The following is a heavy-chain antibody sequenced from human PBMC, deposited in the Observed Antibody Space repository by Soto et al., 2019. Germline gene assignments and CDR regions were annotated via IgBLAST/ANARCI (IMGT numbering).Heavy chain of an antibody. CDR3: ARGGYYDSSGSRNYHYYGMDV. CDR1: GYTFSSYC. J-gene: IGHJ6*02. CDR2: ISPYDGNT. Sequence: ASVKVSCKASGYTFSSYCINWVRQAPGQGLEWLGWISPYDGNTKYAQILQGRVSMTTDTSTKTAYMEVRSLRSDDTAVYYCARGGYYDSSGSRNYHYYGMDVWGQGTTVTVS. D-gene: IGHD3-22*01. V-gene: IGHV1-18*01.